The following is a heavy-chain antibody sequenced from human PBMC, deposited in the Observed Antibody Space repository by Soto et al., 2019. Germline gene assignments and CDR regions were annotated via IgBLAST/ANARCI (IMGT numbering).Heavy chain of an antibody. Sequence: GGSLRLSCAASGFTFSSYAMSWVRQAPGKGLEWVSAISGSGGSTYYADSVKGRFTISRDNSKNTLYLQMNSLRAEDTAVYYGATRGYCSSTSCYYYGMDVWGQGTTVTVSS. J-gene: IGHJ6*02. V-gene: IGHV3-23*01. CDR3: ATRGYCSSTSCYYYGMDV. CDR2: ISGSGGST. D-gene: IGHD2-2*01. CDR1: GFTFSSYA.